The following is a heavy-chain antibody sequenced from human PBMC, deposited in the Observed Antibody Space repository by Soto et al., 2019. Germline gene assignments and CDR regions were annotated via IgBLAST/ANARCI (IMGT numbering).Heavy chain of an antibody. CDR3: ARGVYSFDY. Sequence: EVQLVESGGGLVQPGGSLRLSCAASGFTFSSHWMTWVRQAPGKGLEWVAYMKEDGSEIYYVDSVKGRFTISRDNAKNSVYLQMNSLRVEDTAVYYCARGVYSFDYWGQGTLVTVSS. D-gene: IGHD6-6*01. CDR1: GFTFSSHW. V-gene: IGHV3-7*04. J-gene: IGHJ4*02. CDR2: MKEDGSEI.